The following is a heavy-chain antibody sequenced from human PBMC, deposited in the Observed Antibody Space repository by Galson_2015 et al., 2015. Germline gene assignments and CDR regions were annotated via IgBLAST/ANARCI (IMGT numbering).Heavy chain of an antibody. V-gene: IGHV4-39*01. D-gene: IGHD4-17*01. CDR2: IYYSGTT. CDR3: VRRSVTTVSTYFDY. J-gene: IGHJ4*02. CDR1: GGSISTNRYY. Sequence: ETLSLTCTASGGSISTNRYYWGWIRQPPGKGLEWIGTIYYSGTTYYNPSLESRVTISVDTTKNQFSLRLASVTAADTAVYFCVRRSVTTVSTYFDYWGRGSLVTVSS.